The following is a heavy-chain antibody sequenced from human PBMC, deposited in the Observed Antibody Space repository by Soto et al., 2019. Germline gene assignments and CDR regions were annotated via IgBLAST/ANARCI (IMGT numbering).Heavy chain of an antibody. V-gene: IGHV3-30-3*01. CDR2: ISYDGSNK. Sequence: QVQLVESGGGVVQPGRSLRLSCAASGFTFSSYAMHWVRQAPGKGLEWVAVISYDGSNKYYADSVKGRFTISRDNSKNTLYLQMNSLRAEDTAVYYCARDHYDILTAYSYYFDSWGQGTLVTVSS. CDR3: ARDHYDILTAYSYYFDS. D-gene: IGHD3-9*01. CDR1: GFTFSSYA. J-gene: IGHJ4*02.